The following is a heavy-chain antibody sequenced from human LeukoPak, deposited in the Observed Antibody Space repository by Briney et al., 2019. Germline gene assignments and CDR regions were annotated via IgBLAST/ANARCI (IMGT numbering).Heavy chain of an antibody. D-gene: IGHD6-13*01. V-gene: IGHV3-30*02. Sequence: GGSLRLSCAASGFTFSNYGIHWVRQAPGKGLEWVAFIRYDGSNKYYADSVKGRFTISRDNSKNTLYLQMNSLRAEDTAVYYCAKDRRYSSSWSPGFDYWGQGTLVTVSS. CDR3: AKDRRYSSSWSPGFDY. CDR1: GFTFSNYG. CDR2: IRYDGSNK. J-gene: IGHJ4*02.